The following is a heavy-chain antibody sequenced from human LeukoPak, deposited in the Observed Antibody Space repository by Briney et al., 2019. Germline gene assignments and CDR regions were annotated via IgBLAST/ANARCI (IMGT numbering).Heavy chain of an antibody. CDR2: IDPNRGGT. Sequence: ASVKVSCKASGYNFTDYYMHWVRPVPGQGLEWMGWIDPNRGGTKCAQKFQGRVTMTRDTSISTAYMELSRLRSDDTAVFYCARGDWLWSLDIWGQGTMVTVSS. CDR1: GYNFTDYY. CDR3: ARGDWLWSLDI. V-gene: IGHV1-2*02. D-gene: IGHD1-26*01. J-gene: IGHJ3*02.